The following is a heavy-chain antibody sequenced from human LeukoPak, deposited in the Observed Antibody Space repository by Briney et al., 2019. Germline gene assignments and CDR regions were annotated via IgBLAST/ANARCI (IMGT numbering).Heavy chain of an antibody. V-gene: IGHV4-61*02. Sequence: PSQTLSLTCTASGGSTNNESYYWSWIRQPAGKGLEWIGRIHPTGNTMCNPSLESRVTISIDPSKNQFSLKLSSVTAADTAVYYCASHYSRSGIDAFDIWGQGTVLTVSS. J-gene: IGHJ3*02. CDR3: ASHYSRSGIDAFDI. CDR1: GGSTNNESYY. D-gene: IGHD6-6*01. CDR2: IHPTGNT.